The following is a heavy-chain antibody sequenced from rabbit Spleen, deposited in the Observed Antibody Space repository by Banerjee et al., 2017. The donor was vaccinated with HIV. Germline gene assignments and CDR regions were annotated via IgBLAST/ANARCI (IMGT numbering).Heavy chain of an antibody. V-gene: IGHV1S7*01. CDR1: GFTLSSYY. Sequence: QSLEESGGGLVQPGGSLKLSCKASGFTLSSYYMNWVRQAPGKGLEWIGYIDPVFGITYYANWVNGRFSISRENAQNTVFLQMTSLTAADTATYFCARDGAGGSYFALWGQGTLVTV. J-gene: IGHJ4*01. CDR2: IDPVFGIT. D-gene: IGHD8-1*01. CDR3: ARDGAGGSYFAL.